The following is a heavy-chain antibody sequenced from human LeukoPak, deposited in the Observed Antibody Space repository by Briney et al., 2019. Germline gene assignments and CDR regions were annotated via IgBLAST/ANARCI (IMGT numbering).Heavy chain of an antibody. J-gene: IGHJ6*02. CDR3: AKTRGDSSGWDPDYYYYGMDV. Sequence: GGSLRLSCAASGVTFSSYGMHWVRQAPGKGLEWVAGICYDGSNKYYADSVKGRFTISRDNSKNTLYLQMNSLRAEDTAVYYCAKTRGDSSGWDPDYYYYGMDVWGQGTTVTVSS. D-gene: IGHD6-19*01. CDR1: GVTFSSYG. CDR2: ICYDGSNK. V-gene: IGHV3-33*06.